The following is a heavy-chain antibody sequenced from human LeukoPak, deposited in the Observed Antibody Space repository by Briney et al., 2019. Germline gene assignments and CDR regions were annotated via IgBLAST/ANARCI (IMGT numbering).Heavy chain of an antibody. Sequence: GGSLRLFCAASGDTFSSYGMSWVRQAPGMGLEWVSAISGSGGSTYYADSVKGRFTISRDNSKNTLYLQMNSLRAEDTAVYYCAKDDAWLQYNDWGQGTLVTVSS. V-gene: IGHV3-23*01. CDR2: ISGSGGST. CDR1: GDTFSSYG. D-gene: IGHD5-24*01. CDR3: AKDDAWLQYND. J-gene: IGHJ4*02.